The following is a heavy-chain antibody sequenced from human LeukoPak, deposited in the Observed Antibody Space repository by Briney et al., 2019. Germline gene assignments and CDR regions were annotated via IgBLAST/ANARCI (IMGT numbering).Heavy chain of an antibody. Sequence: ASVKVSCKASESIFKTYAVHWVRQAPGQGLEWMGWINAGNDDTRSSKRLQGRVSITRDTSANIAYMELNGLRSEDTAVYYCATECTTVYDAFHFWGQGTMVLVSS. CDR3: ATECTTVYDAFHF. CDR2: INAGNDDT. V-gene: IGHV1-3*01. J-gene: IGHJ3*01. D-gene: IGHD2-2*01. CDR1: ESIFKTYA.